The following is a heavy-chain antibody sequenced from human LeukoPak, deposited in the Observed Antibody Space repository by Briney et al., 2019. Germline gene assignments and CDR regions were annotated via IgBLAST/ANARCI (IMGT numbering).Heavy chain of an antibody. V-gene: IGHV3-30*02. J-gene: IGHJ4*02. CDR2: IRYDGSNK. D-gene: IGHD3-22*01. CDR3: AKDGSWDSSGYYGDY. Sequence: GRSLRLSCAASGFTFSSYGMHWVRQAPGKGLEWVAFIRYDGSNKYYADSVKGRFTISRDNSKNTLYLQMNSLRAEDTAVYYCAKDGSWDSSGYYGDYWGQGTLVTVSS. CDR1: GFTFSSYG.